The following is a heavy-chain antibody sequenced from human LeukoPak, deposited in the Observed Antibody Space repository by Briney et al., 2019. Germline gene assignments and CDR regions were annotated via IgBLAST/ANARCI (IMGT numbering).Heavy chain of an antibody. Sequence: SETLSLTCAVSGHSISTGYYWGWIRQPPGKGLEWIGSMSHNRGTYYNPSLKSRVTISMDTSKNQISLRLTSVTAAGTAVYYCASYYASGVSGYNYYGMDVWGKGTTVTVSS. D-gene: IGHD3-10*01. CDR1: GHSISTGYY. CDR2: MSHNRGT. CDR3: ASYYASGVSGYNYYGMDV. J-gene: IGHJ6*04. V-gene: IGHV4-38-2*01.